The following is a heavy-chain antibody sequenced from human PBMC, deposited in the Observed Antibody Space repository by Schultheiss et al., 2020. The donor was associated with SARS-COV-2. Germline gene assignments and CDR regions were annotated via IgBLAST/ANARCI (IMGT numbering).Heavy chain of an antibody. CDR2: ISSSGSTI. D-gene: IGHD2-15*01. CDR3: AREVGYCSGGSCYLDYYYGMDV. V-gene: IGHV3-11*04. J-gene: IGHJ6*02. Sequence: GGSLRLSCAASGFTFSDYYMSWIRQAPGKGLEWVSYISSSGSTIYYADSVKGRFTISRDNAKNSLYLQMNSLRAEDTAVYYCAREVGYCSGGSCYLDYYYGMDVWGQGTTVTVSS. CDR1: GFTFSDYY.